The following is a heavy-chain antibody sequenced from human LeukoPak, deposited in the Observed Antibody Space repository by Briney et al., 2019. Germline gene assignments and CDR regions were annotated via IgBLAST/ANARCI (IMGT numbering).Heavy chain of an antibody. CDR3: ARVTYYYDSSGYYPDAFDI. J-gene: IGHJ3*02. D-gene: IGHD3-22*01. CDR2: ISGSGGST. Sequence: GGTLRLPCAASGFTFSSYGMSWVRQAPGKGPEWVLSISGSGGSTWHADSVKGRFTISRDNSKNTLYLQMNSLRAEDTAVYYCARVTYYYDSSGYYPDAFDIWGQGTMVTVSS. CDR1: GFTFSSYG. V-gene: IGHV3-23*01.